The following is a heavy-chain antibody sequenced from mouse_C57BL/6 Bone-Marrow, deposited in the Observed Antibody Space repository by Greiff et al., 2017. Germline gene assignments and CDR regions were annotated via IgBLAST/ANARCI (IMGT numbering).Heavy chain of an antibody. CDR2: ISYDGSN. D-gene: IGHD2-3*01. Sequence: EVHLVESGPGLVKPSQSLSLTCSVTGYSITSGYYWNWIRQFPGNKLEWMGYISYDGSNNYNPSLKNRISITRDTSKNQFFLKLNSVTTEDTATYYCAICDAWFAYWGQGTLVTVSA. CDR1: GYSITSGYY. CDR3: AICDAWFAY. V-gene: IGHV3-6*01. J-gene: IGHJ3*01.